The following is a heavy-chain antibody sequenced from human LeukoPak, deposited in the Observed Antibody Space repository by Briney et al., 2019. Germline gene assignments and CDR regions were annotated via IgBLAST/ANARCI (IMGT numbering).Heavy chain of an antibody. Sequence: SVTVSCKASGGTFSGYAISWVRQAPGQGLEWMGGIIPIFGTANYAQKFQGRVTITADESTSTAYMELSSLRSEDTAVYYCAREPVYYDSTGTLLQHWGQGTLVTVSS. CDR1: GGTFSGYA. CDR3: AREPVYYDSTGTLLQH. V-gene: IGHV1-69*13. CDR2: IIPIFGTA. D-gene: IGHD3-22*01. J-gene: IGHJ1*01.